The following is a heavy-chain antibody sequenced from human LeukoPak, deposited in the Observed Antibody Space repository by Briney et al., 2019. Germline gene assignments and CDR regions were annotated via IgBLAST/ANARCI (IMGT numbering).Heavy chain of an antibody. CDR1: GGPISSGGYY. CDR3: ARFSLVKGAARFHFDY. J-gene: IGHJ4*02. V-gene: IGHV4-31*03. Sequence: SETLSLTCTVSGGPISSGGYYWSWIRQHPGKGLEWIGYIYYSGSTYYNPSLKSRVTISVDTSKNQFSLKLSSVTAADTAVYYCARFSLVKGAARFHFDYWGQGTLVTVSS. D-gene: IGHD6-6*01. CDR2: IYYSGST.